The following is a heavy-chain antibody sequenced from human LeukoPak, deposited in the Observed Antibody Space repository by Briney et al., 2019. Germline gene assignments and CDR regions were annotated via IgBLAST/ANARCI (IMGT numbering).Heavy chain of an antibody. Sequence: GGSLRLSCAASGFTFSGSAMHWVRQASGKGLEWVGRIRSKANSYATAYAASVKGRFTISRDDSKNTAYLQMNSLKTEDTAVYYCTISSSGVGGAFDIWGPGTMVTVSS. CDR1: GFTFSGSA. CDR3: TISSSGVGGAFDI. CDR2: IRSKANSYAT. J-gene: IGHJ3*02. V-gene: IGHV3-73*01. D-gene: IGHD3-10*01.